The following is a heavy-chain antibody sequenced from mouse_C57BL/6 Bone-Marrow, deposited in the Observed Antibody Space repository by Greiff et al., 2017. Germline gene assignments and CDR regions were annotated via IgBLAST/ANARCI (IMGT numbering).Heavy chain of an antibody. J-gene: IGHJ3*01. CDR3: ARYGSSWSPY. CDR1: GYTFTDYY. Sequence: VQLKESGPVLVKPGASVKMSCKASGYTFTDYYMNWVKQSHGKSLEWIGVINPYNGGTSYNQKFKGKATLTVDKSSSTAYMELNSLTSEDSAVYYCARYGSSWSPYWGQGTLVTVSA. CDR2: INPYNGGT. V-gene: IGHV1-19*01. D-gene: IGHD1-1*01.